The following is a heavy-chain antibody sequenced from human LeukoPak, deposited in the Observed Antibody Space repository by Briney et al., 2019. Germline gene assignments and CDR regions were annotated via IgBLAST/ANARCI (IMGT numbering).Heavy chain of an antibody. D-gene: IGHD2-2*02. CDR3: ARGGCSSTSCYIWVYYYYYGMHV. V-gene: IGHV1-2*02. J-gene: IGHJ6*02. CDR1: GYTFTGYY. CDR2: INPNSGGT. Sequence: ASVKVSCKASGYTFTGYYMHWVRQAPGQGLEWMGWINPNSGGTNCAQKFQGRVTMTRNTSISTAYMELSSLRSEDTAVYYCARGGCSSTSCYIWVYYYYYGMHVWGQGTTVTVSS.